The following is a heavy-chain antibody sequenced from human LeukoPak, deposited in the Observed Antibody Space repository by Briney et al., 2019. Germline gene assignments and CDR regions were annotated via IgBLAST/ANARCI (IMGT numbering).Heavy chain of an antibody. V-gene: IGHV3-74*01. CDR1: GFTFSSHW. D-gene: IGHD3-22*01. Sequence: GGSLRLSCAASGFTFSSHWMHWVRQAPGKGLVWVSRINTAASSTSYADAVKGRFTISRDNAKNTVYLQMNNLRVEDTAVYYCAPTYYYESSGHQGGQGTLVTVSA. J-gene: IGHJ4*02. CDR3: APTYYYESSGHQ. CDR2: INTAASST.